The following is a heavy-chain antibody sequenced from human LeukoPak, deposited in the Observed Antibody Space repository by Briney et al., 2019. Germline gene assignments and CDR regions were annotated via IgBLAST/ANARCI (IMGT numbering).Heavy chain of an antibody. CDR2: IYHSGST. V-gene: IGHV4-4*02. J-gene: IGHJ4*02. CDR1: GGSISSSNW. Sequence: SGTLSLTCAVSGGSISSSNWWSWVRLPPGKGLEWIGEIYHSGSTNYNPSLKSRITISVDKSKNQFSLKLSSVTAADTAVYYCARDRRCSSTSCYYFDYWGQGTLVTVSS. CDR3: ARDRRCSSTSCYYFDY. D-gene: IGHD2-2*01.